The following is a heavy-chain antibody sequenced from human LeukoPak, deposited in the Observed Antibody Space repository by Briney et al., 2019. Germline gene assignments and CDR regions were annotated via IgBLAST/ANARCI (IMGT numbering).Heavy chain of an antibody. V-gene: IGHV3-33*06. CDR1: GFTFSNYG. Sequence: QTGGSLRLSCAASGFTFSNYGMHWVRQAPGKGLEWVAVIWYDGSNKHYADSGKGRLTISRDNSKSTVYLQMNGLRAEDTAVYYCAKAGSSGWSPFYMDVWGTGTTVIVSS. J-gene: IGHJ6*03. D-gene: IGHD6-19*01. CDR3: AKAGSSGWSPFYMDV. CDR2: IWYDGSNK.